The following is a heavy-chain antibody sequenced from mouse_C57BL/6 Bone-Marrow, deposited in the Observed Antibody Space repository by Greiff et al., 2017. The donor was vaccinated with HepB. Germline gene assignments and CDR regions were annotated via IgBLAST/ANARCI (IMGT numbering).Heavy chain of an antibody. CDR2: IDPSDSET. CDR3: ARGYYSNFLFDY. J-gene: IGHJ2*01. CDR1: GYTFTSYW. Sequence: VQLQQPGAELVRPGSSVKLSCKASGYTFTSYWMHWVKQRPIQGLEWIGNIDPSDSETHYNQKFKDKATLTVDKSSSTAYMQLSSLTSEDSAVYYCARGYYSNFLFDYWGQGTTLTVSS. D-gene: IGHD2-5*01. V-gene: IGHV1-52*01.